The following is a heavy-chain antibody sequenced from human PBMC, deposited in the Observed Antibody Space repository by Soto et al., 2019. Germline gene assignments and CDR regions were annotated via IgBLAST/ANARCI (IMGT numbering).Heavy chain of an antibody. CDR1: GYSISTSYW. V-gene: IGHV4-28*01. CDR3: ARKSSSQSWFDP. CDR2: IYYSGST. Sequence: QVQLQESGPGLVKPSDTLSLICSVSGYSISTSYWWGWIRQPPGKGLEWIGYIYYSGSTHYNPSLKRRVTMSVDTSKNQFSLKVTSVTAVDTAVYYCARKSSSQSWFDPWGQGILVTVSS. J-gene: IGHJ5*02.